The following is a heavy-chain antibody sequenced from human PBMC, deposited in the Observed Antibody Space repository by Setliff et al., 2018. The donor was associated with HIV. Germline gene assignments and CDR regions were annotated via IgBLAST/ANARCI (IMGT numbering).Heavy chain of an antibody. J-gene: IGHJ4*02. V-gene: IGHV1-69*13. D-gene: IGHD3-22*01. CDR3: ASDNYYDTSGAIGY. CDR2: IIPIFGTT. Sequence: ASVKVSCKASGGTFSRYTISWVRQAPGQGLEWMGGIIPIFGTTNYAQRFQGRVSITADASTSTAYMELSSLRSEDTAMYFCASDNYYDTSGAIGYWGQGTMVTVSS. CDR1: GGTFSRYT.